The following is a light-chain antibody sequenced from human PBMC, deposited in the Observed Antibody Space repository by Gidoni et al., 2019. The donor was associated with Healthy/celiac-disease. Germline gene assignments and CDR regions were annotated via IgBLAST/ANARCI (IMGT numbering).Light chain of an antibody. CDR2: QDS. CDR3: QAWDSSTVV. CDR1: NLGDKY. V-gene: IGLV3-1*01. Sequence: SYALTQPPSVSVSPGQTASITCSGDNLGDKYACWYQQKPGQSPVLVIYQDSKRPSGIPGRFSGSNSGNTATLTISGTQAMDEADYYCQAWDSSTVVFGGGTKLTVL. J-gene: IGLJ2*01.